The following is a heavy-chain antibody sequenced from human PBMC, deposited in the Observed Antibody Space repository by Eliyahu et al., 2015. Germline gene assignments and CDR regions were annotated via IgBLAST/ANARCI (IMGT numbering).Heavy chain of an antibody. D-gene: IGHD2-21*01. Sequence: EVQLVESGGGLVKPGESLRLSCAGSGXGFTXNNAWMTWVRQAPGKGLEWVGRIKSKSFGGTTDYAAPVKGRFTISRDDSKTTLYLQMNSLKTEDTAVYYCATDNVVPALFDFWGQGTLVTVSS. CDR1: GXGFTXNNAW. V-gene: IGHV3-15*01. CDR3: ATDNVVPALFDF. CDR2: IKSKSFGGTT. J-gene: IGHJ4*02.